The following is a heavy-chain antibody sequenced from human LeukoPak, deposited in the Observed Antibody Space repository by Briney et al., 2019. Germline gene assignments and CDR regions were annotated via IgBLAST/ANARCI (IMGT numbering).Heavy chain of an antibody. D-gene: IGHD2-21*01. Sequence: GGSLRLSCAASGFTFSTSNMNWVRQAPGKGLEWVSSITSSSGYMYYADSLKGRFTISRDNAKNSLYLQMDSLRAEDTAVYYCARFAYCGGHCYYFDYWGQGTLVTVSS. CDR1: GFTFSTSN. CDR3: ARFAYCGGHCYYFDY. J-gene: IGHJ4*02. V-gene: IGHV3-21*01. CDR2: ITSSSGYM.